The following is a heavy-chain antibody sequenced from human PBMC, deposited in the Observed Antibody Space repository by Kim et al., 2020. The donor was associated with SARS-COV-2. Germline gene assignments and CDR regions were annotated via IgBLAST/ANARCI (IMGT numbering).Heavy chain of an antibody. CDR2: IIPIFGTA. CDR3: ARVARSGSLFDY. CDR1: GGTFSSYA. Sequence: SVKVSCKASGGTFSSYAISWVRQAPGQGLEWMGGIIPIFGTANYAQKFQGRVTITADESTSTAYMELSSLRSEDTAVYYCARVARSGSLFDYWGQGTLVTVSS. J-gene: IGHJ4*02. V-gene: IGHV1-69*13. D-gene: IGHD3-3*01.